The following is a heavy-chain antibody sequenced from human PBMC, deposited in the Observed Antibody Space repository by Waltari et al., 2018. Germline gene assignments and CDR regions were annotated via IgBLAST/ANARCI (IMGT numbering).Heavy chain of an antibody. D-gene: IGHD6-6*01. J-gene: IGHJ3*02. CDR1: GGSISSSSYY. CDR2: IYYSGST. Sequence: QLQLQESGPGLVKPSETLSLTCTVSGGSISSSSYYWGWIRQPPGKGLEWIGSIYYSGSTYYNPSLNSRVTISIETSKNQFSLKVNSVTAADTAVYYCAGWQLANDAFDIWGQGTMVTVSS. CDR3: AGWQLANDAFDI. V-gene: IGHV4-39*07.